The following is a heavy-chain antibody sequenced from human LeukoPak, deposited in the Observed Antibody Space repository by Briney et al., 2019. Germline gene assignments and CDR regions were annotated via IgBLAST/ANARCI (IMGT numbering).Heavy chain of an antibody. V-gene: IGHV4-30-2*02. J-gene: IGHJ4*02. Sequence: SETLSLTCAVSGGSISSGGYSWSWIRQPPGKGLEWIGYIYHSGSTYYNPSLKSRVTISVDRSKNQFSVKLSSVTAADTAVYYCARSQNYYGSGDYWSQGTLVTVSS. CDR3: ARSQNYYGSGDY. D-gene: IGHD3-10*01. CDR1: GGSISSGGYS. CDR2: IYHSGST.